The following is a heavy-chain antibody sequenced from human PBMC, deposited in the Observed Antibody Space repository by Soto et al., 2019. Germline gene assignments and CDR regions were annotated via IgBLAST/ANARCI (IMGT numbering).Heavy chain of an antibody. V-gene: IGHV1-3*01. J-gene: IGHJ4*02. D-gene: IGHD5-18*01. CDR1: GYTFTSYA. CDR2: INAGNGNT. Sequence: ASVKVACKASGYTFTSYAMHWVRQAPGQRLEWMGWINAGNGNTKYSQKFQVRVTITKDTSASTAYMELSSLRSEDTAVYYCARGLNGYLHYFDYWGQGTPVTVSS. CDR3: ARGLNGYLHYFDY.